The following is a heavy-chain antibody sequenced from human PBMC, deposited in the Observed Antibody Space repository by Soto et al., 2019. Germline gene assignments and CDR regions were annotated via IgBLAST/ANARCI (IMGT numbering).Heavy chain of an antibody. CDR2: INYSGST. Sequence: SETLSLTCTVSGASIISSSYYWGWIRQPPGKGLEWIGSINYSGSTYYNPSLKSRVTISADTSNNQFSLKLRSVTAADTAVYYCARERLAVAGKGGWLDPWGQETLVTVS. V-gene: IGHV4-39*02. J-gene: IGHJ5*02. D-gene: IGHD6-19*01. CDR1: GASIISSSYY. CDR3: ARERLAVAGKGGWLDP.